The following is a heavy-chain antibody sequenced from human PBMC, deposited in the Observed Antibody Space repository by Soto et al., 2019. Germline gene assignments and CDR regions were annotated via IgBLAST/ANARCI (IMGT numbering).Heavy chain of an antibody. CDR1: GGTFSSYA. CDR2: IIPIFGTA. D-gene: IGHD1-26*01. J-gene: IGHJ5*02. V-gene: IGHV1-69*13. CDR3: ARRASGSYYYWFDP. Sequence: SVEVSCKXSGGTFSSYAISWVRQAPGQGLEWMGGIIPIFGTANYAQKFQGRVTITADESTSTAYMELSSLRSEDTAVYYCARRASGSYYYWFDPWGQGTLVTVSS.